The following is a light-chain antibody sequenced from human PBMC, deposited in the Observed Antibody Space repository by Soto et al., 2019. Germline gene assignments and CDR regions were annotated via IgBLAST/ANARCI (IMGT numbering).Light chain of an antibody. Sequence: EIVMTQSPATVSVSPGERATLSCRASQSVSRNLAWYQQKPCQAPRLLIYGASTRATGIPARFSGSGSGTEFTLTISSLQSEDFAVYYCQQYNNWPPWTFGQGTKVEIK. CDR1: QSVSRN. J-gene: IGKJ1*01. CDR2: GAS. CDR3: QQYNNWPPWT. V-gene: IGKV3-15*01.